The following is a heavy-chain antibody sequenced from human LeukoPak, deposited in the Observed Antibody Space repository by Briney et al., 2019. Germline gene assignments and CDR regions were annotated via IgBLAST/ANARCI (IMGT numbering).Heavy chain of an antibody. CDR1: GFTFSSYA. J-gene: IGHJ4*02. CDR3: AKEGEYYDILTGYFVYYFDY. D-gene: IGHD3-9*01. V-gene: IGHV3-23*01. CDR2: ISGSGGST. Sequence: PGGSLRLSCAASGFTFSSYAMSWVRQAPGKGLEWVSAISGSGGSTYYADSVKGRFTISRDNSKNTLYLQMNSLRAEDTAVYYCAKEGEYYDILTGYFVYYFDYWGQGNLVTVSS.